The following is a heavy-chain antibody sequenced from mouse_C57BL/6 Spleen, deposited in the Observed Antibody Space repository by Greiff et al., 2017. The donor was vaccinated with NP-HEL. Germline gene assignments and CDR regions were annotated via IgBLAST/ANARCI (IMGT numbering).Heavy chain of an antibody. J-gene: IGHJ1*03. D-gene: IGHD2-5*01. Sequence: VQLQQSGAELVRPGASVTLSCKASGYTFTDYEMHWVKQTPVHGLEWIGAIDPETGGTAYNQKFKGKAILTADKSSSTAYMELRSLTSEDSAVYYCTKSCRNYRDWYFDVWGTGTTVTVSS. CDR2: IDPETGGT. V-gene: IGHV1-15*01. CDR1: GYTFTDYE. CDR3: TKSCRNYRDWYFDV.